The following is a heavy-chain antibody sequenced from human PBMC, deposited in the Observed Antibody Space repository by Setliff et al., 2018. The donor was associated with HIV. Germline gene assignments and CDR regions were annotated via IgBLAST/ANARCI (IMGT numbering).Heavy chain of an antibody. D-gene: IGHD1-26*01. CDR1: GYTLTEVS. CDR3: TRGWEPDYYYYYMDV. J-gene: IGHJ6*03. CDR2: FDPQDGET. Sequence: ASVKVSCKVSGYTLTEVSMHWVRQAPKKGLEWMGYFDPQDGETVHAQKFQGRVTLTEDTSTDTAYMELSLPEDTAVYYCTRGWEPDYYYYYMDVWGKGTTVTVS. V-gene: IGHV1-24*01.